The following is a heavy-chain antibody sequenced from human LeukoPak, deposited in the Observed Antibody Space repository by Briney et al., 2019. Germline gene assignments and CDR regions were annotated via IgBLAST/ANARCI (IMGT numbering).Heavy chain of an antibody. D-gene: IGHD2-15*01. CDR3: ARRVDATYWYFDL. CDR2: IHYSGSS. CDR1: GGSISSSDHY. V-gene: IGHV4-39*01. Sequence: SETLSLTCTVSGGSISSSDHYWGWVRQPPGKGLEYIGSIHYSGSSSYNPSLKSRVTISVDTSKNQFSLKLSSVTAADTAVYYCARRVDATYWYFDLWGRGTLVTVSS. J-gene: IGHJ2*01.